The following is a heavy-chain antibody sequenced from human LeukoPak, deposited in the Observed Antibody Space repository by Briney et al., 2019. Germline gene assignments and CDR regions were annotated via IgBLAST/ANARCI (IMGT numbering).Heavy chain of an antibody. CDR1: GASISRSDYF. CDR3: ARSSEYGDPFNY. V-gene: IGHV4-39*01. CDR2: IYYSGST. Sequence: PSETLSLTCTVSGASISRSDYFWGWIRQPPGKGLEWIGSIYYSGSTYYGPSLKGRVTIPVDTSKNQFSLKLNSVTAADTAVYYCARSSEYGDPFNYWGQGTLVTVSS. J-gene: IGHJ4*02. D-gene: IGHD4-17*01.